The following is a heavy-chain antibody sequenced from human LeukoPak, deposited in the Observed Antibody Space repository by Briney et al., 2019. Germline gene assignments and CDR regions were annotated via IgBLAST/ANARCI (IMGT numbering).Heavy chain of an antibody. V-gene: IGHV4-34*01. CDR3: ARSRPHQDY. CDR2: INHSGST. J-gene: IGHJ4*02. CDR1: GGSFSGYY. Sequence: SETLSLTCAVYGGSFSGYYWSWIRQPPGKGLEWIGEINHSGSTNYNPSLKSRVTISVDTSKNQFSLKLSSVTAADTAVYYCARSRPHQDYWGQGTLVTVSS.